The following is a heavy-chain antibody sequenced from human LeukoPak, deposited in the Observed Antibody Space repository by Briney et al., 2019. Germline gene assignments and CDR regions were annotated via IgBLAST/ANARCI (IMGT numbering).Heavy chain of an antibody. J-gene: IGHJ3*02. D-gene: IGHD3-22*01. Sequence: ASVKVSCEASGYTFIAYHMHWVRQAPGQGLEWMGWISAYNGNTNYAQKLQGRVTMTTDTSTSTAYMELRSLRSDDTAVYYCARPKRPYYDSTSDAFDIWGQGTMVTVSS. CDR1: GYTFIAYH. V-gene: IGHV1-18*04. CDR2: ISAYNGNT. CDR3: ARPKRPYYDSTSDAFDI.